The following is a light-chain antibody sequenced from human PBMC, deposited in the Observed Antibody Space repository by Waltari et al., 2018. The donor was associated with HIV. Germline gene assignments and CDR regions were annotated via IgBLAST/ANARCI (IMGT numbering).Light chain of an antibody. V-gene: IGLV2-23*01. CDR2: EGS. CDR1: SSDVGGYNL. J-gene: IGLJ2*01. CDR3: CSYAGSSTNVV. Sequence: QSALTQPASVSGSPGQSITISCPGTSSDVGGYNLVSWYQRHPGKAPKLMIYEGSKRPSGVSNRFSGSKSGNTASLTISGLQAEDEADYYCCSYAGSSTNVVFGGGTKLTVL.